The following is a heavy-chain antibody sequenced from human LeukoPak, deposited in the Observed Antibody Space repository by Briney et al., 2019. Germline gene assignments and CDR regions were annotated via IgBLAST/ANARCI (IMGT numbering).Heavy chain of an antibody. J-gene: IGHJ4*02. D-gene: IGHD4-23*01. CDR3: ARGNGGHIDY. CDR1: GFTFSSYW. Sequence: GGSLRLSCAASGFTFSSYWMHWVRQAPGKGLVWVSRINTVGSTTTYADSAKGRFTISRDNAKNTLYLQMNSLRAEDTAVYYCARGNGGHIDYWGQGTLVTVSS. CDR2: INTVGSTT. V-gene: IGHV3-74*03.